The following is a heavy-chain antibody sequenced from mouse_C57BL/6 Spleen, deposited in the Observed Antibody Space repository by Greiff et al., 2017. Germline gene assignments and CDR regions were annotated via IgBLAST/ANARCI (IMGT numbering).Heavy chain of an antibody. V-gene: IGHV6-6*01. J-gene: IGHJ4*01. CDR3: TSSSDYYAMDY. Sequence: EVKVEESGGGLVQPGGSMKLSCAASGFTFSDAWMDWVRQSPEKGLEWVAEIRNKANNHATYYAESVKGRFTISREDSKSNVYLQMNSLRAEDTGIYYCTSSSDYYAMDYWGQGTSVTVSS. CDR2: IRNKANNHAT. D-gene: IGHD1-1*01. CDR1: GFTFSDAW.